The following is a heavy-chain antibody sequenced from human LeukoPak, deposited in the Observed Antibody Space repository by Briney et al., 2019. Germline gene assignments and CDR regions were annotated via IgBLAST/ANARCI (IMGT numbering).Heavy chain of an antibody. CDR3: AGHHPRNTVDF. D-gene: IGHD2-8*02. Sequence: SETLSLTCTVSGGSFSGYYWSWIRQPAGKGLEWIGRIYTSGYTNYNPSLKSRVTMSVDTPKNQFSLKLSSVTAADTAVYYCAGHHPRNTVDFWGQGTLVTVSS. CDR2: IYTSGYT. V-gene: IGHV4-4*07. J-gene: IGHJ4*02. CDR1: GGSFSGYY.